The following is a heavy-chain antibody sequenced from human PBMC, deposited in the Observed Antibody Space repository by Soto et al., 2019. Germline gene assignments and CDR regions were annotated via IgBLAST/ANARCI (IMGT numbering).Heavy chain of an antibody. CDR1: GFTFSSYS. CDR2: IRSSSSTI. CDR3: ARAALYNWNDVSWFDP. D-gene: IGHD1-1*01. V-gene: IGHV3-48*01. Sequence: EVQLVESGGGLVQPGGSLRLSCAASGFTFSSYSMNWVRQAPGKGLEWVSYIRSSSSTIYYAGSVKGRFTITRDNAKNSLYLQMNRLRAEDTAVYYCARAALYNWNDVSWFDPWGQGTLVTVSS. J-gene: IGHJ5*02.